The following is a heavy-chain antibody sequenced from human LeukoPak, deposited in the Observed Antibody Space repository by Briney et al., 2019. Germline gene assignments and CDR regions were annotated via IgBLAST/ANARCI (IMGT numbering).Heavy chain of an antibody. CDR3: ASRRYDFGYY. Sequence: GRSLRLSCAASGFTFSSYPMHWVRQAPGKGLEWVAVISYDGSDKYYADSVKGRFTISRDNSKNTLYLQMNSLRAEDTAVYYCASRRYDFGYYWGQGTLVTVSS. D-gene: IGHD4-17*01. V-gene: IGHV3-30*04. J-gene: IGHJ4*02. CDR2: ISYDGSDK. CDR1: GFTFSSYP.